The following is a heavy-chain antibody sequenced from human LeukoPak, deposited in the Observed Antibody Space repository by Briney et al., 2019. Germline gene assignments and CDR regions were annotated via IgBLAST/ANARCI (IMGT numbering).Heavy chain of an antibody. V-gene: IGHV4-59*08. D-gene: IGHD3-3*01. CDR3: ARVRGQAPKVNWFDP. J-gene: IGHJ5*02. CDR1: GGSISSYY. Sequence: SETLSLTCTVSGGSISSYYWSWIRQPPGKGLEWIGYIYHSGSTNYNPSLKSRVTISVDTSKNQFSLKLSSVTAADTAVYYCARVRGQAPKVNWFDPWGQGTLVTVSS. CDR2: IYHSGST.